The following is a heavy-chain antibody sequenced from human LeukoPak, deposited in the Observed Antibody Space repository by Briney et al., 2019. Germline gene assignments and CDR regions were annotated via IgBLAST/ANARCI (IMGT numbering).Heavy chain of an antibody. CDR3: ARNTITGYYYGMDV. CDR1: GFTFSSYS. Sequence: GGSLRLSCAASGFTFSSYSMNWVRQAPGKGLEWVSSISSSSTYIYYADSVKGRFTISRDNAKNSLHLQMNSLRAEDTAVFYCARNTITGYYYGMDVWGQGTTVTVSS. CDR2: ISSSSTYI. J-gene: IGHJ6*02. D-gene: IGHD3-10*01. V-gene: IGHV3-21*01.